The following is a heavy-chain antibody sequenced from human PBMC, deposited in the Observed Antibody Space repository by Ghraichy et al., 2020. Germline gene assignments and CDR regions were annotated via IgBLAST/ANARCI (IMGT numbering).Heavy chain of an antibody. Sequence: GGSLRLSCAASGFTFSSYSMNWVRQAPGKGLEWVSYISSSSSTIYYADSVKGRFTISRDNAKNSLYLQMNSLRAEDTAVYYCARAGPDCGGDCHRFATSNRILLFDYWGQGTLVTVSS. V-gene: IGHV3-48*04. CDR2: ISSSSSTI. J-gene: IGHJ4*02. D-gene: IGHD2-21*01. CDR1: GFTFSSYS. CDR3: ARAGPDCGGDCHRFATSNRILLFDY.